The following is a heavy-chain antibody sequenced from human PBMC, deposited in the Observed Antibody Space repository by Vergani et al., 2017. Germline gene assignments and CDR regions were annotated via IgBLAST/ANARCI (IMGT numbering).Heavy chain of an antibody. J-gene: IGHJ5*02. CDR1: GGSISSYY. CDR2: IYYSGST. Sequence: QVQLQESGPGLAKPSETLSLTCTVSGGSISSYYWSWIRQPPGKGLEWIGYIYYSGSTNYNPSLKSRVTISVDTSRNQFSLKLSSVTAADTAVYYCARGHSSARRYNWFDPWGQGTLVTVSS. V-gene: IGHV4-59*01. D-gene: IGHD6-19*01. CDR3: ARGHSSARRYNWFDP.